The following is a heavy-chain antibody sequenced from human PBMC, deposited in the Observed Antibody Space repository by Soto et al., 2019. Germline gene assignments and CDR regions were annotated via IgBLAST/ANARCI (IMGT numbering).Heavy chain of an antibody. Sequence: SVKVSCKASGGTFSSYAISWVRQAPGQGLEWMGGIIPIFGTANYAQKFQGRVTITADESTSTAYMELSSLRSEDTAVYYFSSLLTQKWIDGYNFFFDYWGQGPLVTVSS. CDR1: GGTFSSYA. J-gene: IGHJ4*02. V-gene: IGHV1-69*13. D-gene: IGHD5-12*01. CDR2: IIPIFGTA. CDR3: SSLLTQKWIDGYNFFFDY.